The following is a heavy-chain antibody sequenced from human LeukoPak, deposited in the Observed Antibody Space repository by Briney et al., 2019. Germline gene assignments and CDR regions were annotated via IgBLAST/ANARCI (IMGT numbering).Heavy chain of an antibody. Sequence: GESLKISCKGSGYSFTSCWISWVRQMPGKGLEWMGRIDPSDSYTNYSPSFQGHVTISADKSISTACLQWSSLKASDTAMYYCAALGYCSSTSCYYNWFDPWGQGTLVTVSS. CDR1: GYSFTSCW. CDR2: IDPSDSYT. CDR3: AALGYCSSTSCYYNWFDP. V-gene: IGHV5-10-1*01. D-gene: IGHD2-2*01. J-gene: IGHJ5*02.